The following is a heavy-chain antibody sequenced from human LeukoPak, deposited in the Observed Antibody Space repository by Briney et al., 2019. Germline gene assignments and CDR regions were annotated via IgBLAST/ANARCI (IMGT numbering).Heavy chain of an antibody. Sequence: GGSLRLSCAASGFTVSTNYMSWVRQAPGKGLEWVSSISSSSSYIYYADSVKGRFTISRDNAKNSLYLQMNSLRAEDTAVYYCARDAGSSSSSGYWGQGTLVTVSS. CDR2: ISSSSSYI. CDR3: ARDAGSSSSSGY. V-gene: IGHV3-21*01. D-gene: IGHD6-13*01. CDR1: GFTVSTNY. J-gene: IGHJ4*02.